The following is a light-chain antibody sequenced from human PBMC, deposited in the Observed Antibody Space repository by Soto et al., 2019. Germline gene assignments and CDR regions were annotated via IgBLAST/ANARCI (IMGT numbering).Light chain of an antibody. J-gene: IGKJ1*01. V-gene: IGKV3-20*01. CDR2: GAS. Sequence: ENVLTQSPGTLSLSPGERATLSCRASQSITSNSLAWYQQKPGQAPRLLIYGASRRSTGSPDRFSGSGSGTDFALTISRVEPEDFAVYYCQHYGTTPWTFGQGTKVGIK. CDR1: QSITSNS. CDR3: QHYGTTPWT.